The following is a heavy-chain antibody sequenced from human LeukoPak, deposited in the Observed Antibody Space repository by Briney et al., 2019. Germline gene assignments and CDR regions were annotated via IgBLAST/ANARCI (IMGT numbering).Heavy chain of an antibody. CDR3: ARDCNRFRIAAAIWFDP. D-gene: IGHD6-13*01. V-gene: IGHV4-39*07. CDR1: GGSISSSSYY. CDR2: IYYSGST. J-gene: IGHJ5*02. Sequence: SETLSLTRPVSGGSISSSSYYWGWIRQPPGKGLEWVGSIYYSGSTYYNPSLKSRVTISVDTSKNQFSLKLSSVTAADTAVYYCARDCNRFRIAAAIWFDPWGQGTLVTVSS.